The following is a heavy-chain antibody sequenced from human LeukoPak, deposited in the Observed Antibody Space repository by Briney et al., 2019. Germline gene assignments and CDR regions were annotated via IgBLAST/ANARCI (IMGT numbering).Heavy chain of an antibody. CDR3: AREVPYKMYSSSWYDYYYYGMDV. Sequence: GSSVKVSCKASGGTFSSYAISWVRQAPGHGLEWMGGIIPIFGTANYAQKFQGRVTITADESTSTAYMELSSLRSEDTAVYYCAREVPYKMYSSSWYDYYYYGMDVWGQGTTVTVSS. V-gene: IGHV1-69*01. D-gene: IGHD6-13*01. CDR1: GGTFSSYA. J-gene: IGHJ6*02. CDR2: IIPIFGTA.